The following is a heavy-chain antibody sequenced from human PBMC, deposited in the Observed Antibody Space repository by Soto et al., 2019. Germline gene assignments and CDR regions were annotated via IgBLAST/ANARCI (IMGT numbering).Heavy chain of an antibody. CDR2: ISSSSSYT. CDR1: GFTFSDYY. V-gene: IGHV3-11*06. Sequence: QVRLVESGGGLVKPGGSLRLSCAASGFTFSDYYMSWIRQAPGKGLEWVSYISSSSSYTNYADSVKGRFTISRDNAKNSLDLQMNSLRAEDTAVYYCAREAPPYYFDYWGQGTLVTVSS. CDR3: AREAPPYYFDY. J-gene: IGHJ4*02.